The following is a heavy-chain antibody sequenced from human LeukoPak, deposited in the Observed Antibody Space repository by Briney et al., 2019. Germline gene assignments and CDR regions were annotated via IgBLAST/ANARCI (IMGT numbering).Heavy chain of an antibody. Sequence: ASVKVSCKASDNTFTSYGISWVRQAPGQGLEWMGWISAYIGDTNYAQKVHDRVTLTTDTSTSAAYMELRGLRSDDTAVYYCARVMSGGDYVYYYYYMDVWGKGTTVTVSS. CDR3: ARVMSGGDYVYYYYYMDV. CDR1: DNTFTSYG. V-gene: IGHV1-18*01. CDR2: ISAYIGDT. J-gene: IGHJ6*03. D-gene: IGHD4-17*01.